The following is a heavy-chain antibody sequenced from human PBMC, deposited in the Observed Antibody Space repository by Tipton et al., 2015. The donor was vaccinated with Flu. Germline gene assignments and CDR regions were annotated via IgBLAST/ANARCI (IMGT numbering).Heavy chain of an antibody. J-gene: IGHJ4*02. CDR2: IYYSGST. Sequence: LRLSCTVSGGSISSYYWSWIRRPPGKGLEWIGYIYYSGSTNYNPSLKSRVTISVDMSKNQFSLKLSSVTAADTAVYYCARGACYGTKYWGQGTLVTVSS. CDR3: ARGACYGTKY. D-gene: IGHD2-15*01. V-gene: IGHV4-59*13. CDR1: GGSISSYY.